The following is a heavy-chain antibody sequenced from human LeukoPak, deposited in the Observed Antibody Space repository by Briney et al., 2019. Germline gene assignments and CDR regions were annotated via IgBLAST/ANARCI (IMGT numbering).Heavy chain of an antibody. V-gene: IGHV1-2*02. CDR3: ARGDYYGSPKVVAA. Sequence: ASVKVSCKASGYTFTDYYINWVRQAPGQGLEWMGWINPNSGDTNYAQNFQDRVTMTRDTSISTAYIELNLLRSDDTAVYYCARGDYYGSPKVVAAWGQGTLVTDSS. CDR2: INPNSGDT. J-gene: IGHJ5*02. D-gene: IGHD3-10*01. CDR1: GYTFTDYY.